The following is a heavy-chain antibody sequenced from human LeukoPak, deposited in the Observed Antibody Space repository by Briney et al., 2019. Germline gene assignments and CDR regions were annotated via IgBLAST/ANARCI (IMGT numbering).Heavy chain of an antibody. CDR1: GGSISSYY. CDR3: ARHEPATVSAFDY. D-gene: IGHD1-14*01. V-gene: IGHV4-59*08. J-gene: IGHJ4*02. Sequence: KPSETLSLTCTVSGGSISSYYWSWIRQPPGKGLEWIGYIYYSGSTNYNPSLKSRVTISVDTSKNRFSLKLSSVTAADTAVYYCARHEPATVSAFDYWGQGTLVTVSS. CDR2: IYYSGST.